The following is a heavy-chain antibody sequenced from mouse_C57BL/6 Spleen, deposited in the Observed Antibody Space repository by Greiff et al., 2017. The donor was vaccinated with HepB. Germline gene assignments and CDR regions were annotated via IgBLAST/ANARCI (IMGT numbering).Heavy chain of an antibody. CDR2: ICPGDGDT. CDR1: GYAFSSSW. V-gene: IGHV1-82*01. Sequence: QVQLQQSGPELVKPGASVKISCKASGYAFSSSWMNWVKQRPGKGLEWIGRICPGDGDTNYNGKFKGKGTMTADKSSSTAYMQLSSLTSDDSAVYFCARWVYWYFDVWGTGTTVTVSS. J-gene: IGHJ1*03. CDR3: ARWVYWYFDV.